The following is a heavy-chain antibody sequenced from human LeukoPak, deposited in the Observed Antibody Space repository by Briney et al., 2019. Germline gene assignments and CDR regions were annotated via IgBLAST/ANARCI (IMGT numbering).Heavy chain of an antibody. CDR1: GFTFSSYT. Sequence: PGGSLRLSCAASGFTFSSYTMNWVRQAPGRGLDWVSSISSGSSYIYYADSVKGRFTISRDNAKNPLYLQMNSLRAEDTAVYYCARDQGVGAVDYWGQGTLVTVSS. J-gene: IGHJ4*02. CDR3: ARDQGVGAVDY. D-gene: IGHD1-26*01. V-gene: IGHV3-21*01. CDR2: ISSGSSYI.